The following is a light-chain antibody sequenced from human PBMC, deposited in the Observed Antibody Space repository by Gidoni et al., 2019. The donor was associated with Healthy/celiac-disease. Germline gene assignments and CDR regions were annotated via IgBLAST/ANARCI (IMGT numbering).Light chain of an antibody. V-gene: IGKV1-39*01. Sequence: DIQMTQSPSSLSASVGDRVTITCRASQSISSYLNWYQQKPGKAPKLLIYAASGLQSGVPSRFSGSGSGTDFTHTISSLQPEDFATYYCQQSYSTPLTFXGXTKVEIK. J-gene: IGKJ4*01. CDR3: QQSYSTPLT. CDR1: QSISSY. CDR2: AAS.